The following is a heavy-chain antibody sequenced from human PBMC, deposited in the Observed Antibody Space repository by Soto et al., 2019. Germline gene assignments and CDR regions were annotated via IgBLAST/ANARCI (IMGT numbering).Heavy chain of an antibody. CDR3: ATMGFCGPGCYSFDY. Sequence: ASVKVSCKVSGYTLSELAIHWVRQAPGKGFERRGGFDPEGSDTIYAQKFQGRVTMPSDTSTETAYMERESLTSEDTDFRYWATMGFCGPGCYSFDYWGQGTLVTVSS. V-gene: IGHV1-24*01. CDR2: FDPEGSDT. J-gene: IGHJ4*02. D-gene: IGHD2-21*02. CDR1: GYTLSELA.